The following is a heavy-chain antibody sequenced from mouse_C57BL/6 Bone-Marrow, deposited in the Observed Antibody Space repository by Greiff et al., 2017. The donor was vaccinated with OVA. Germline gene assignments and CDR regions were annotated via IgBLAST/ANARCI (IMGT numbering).Heavy chain of an antibody. J-gene: IGHJ3*01. Sequence: VQLQQSGPELVKPGASVKISCKASGYTFTDYYMNWVKQSHGKSLEWIGDINPNNGGTSYNQKFKGKATLTVDKSSSTAYMELRSLTSEDSAVYYCAREKDSSGYVAWFAYWGQGTLVTVSA. CDR2: INPNNGGT. D-gene: IGHD3-2*02. CDR1: GYTFTDYY. V-gene: IGHV1-26*01. CDR3: AREKDSSGYVAWFAY.